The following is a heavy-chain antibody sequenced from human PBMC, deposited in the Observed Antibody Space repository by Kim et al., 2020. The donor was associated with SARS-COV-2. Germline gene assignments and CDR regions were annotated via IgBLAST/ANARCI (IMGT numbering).Heavy chain of an antibody. D-gene: IGHD6-13*01. J-gene: IGHJ2*01. CDR3: ARVRIAAAGISYWYFDL. Sequence: VKRRFTVSRDNAKSSLYLQMNSLRDEDTAVYYCARVRIAAAGISYWYFDLWGRGTLVTVSS. V-gene: IGHV3-48*02.